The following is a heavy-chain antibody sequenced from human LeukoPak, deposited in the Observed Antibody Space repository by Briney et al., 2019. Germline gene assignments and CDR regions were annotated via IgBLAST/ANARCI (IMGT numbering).Heavy chain of an antibody. V-gene: IGHV3-48*01. CDR1: GFTFRAYS. J-gene: IGHJ6*03. CDR2: ISSCISII. CDR3: ARDHGQRPRNYYMDV. D-gene: IGHD6-25*01. Sequence: GCLRLSCAASGFTFRAYSMNGVREAPGKGREWGSYISSCISIIYYSDSVKGRFTISRDNAKNSLYLQMNSLRAEDTAVYYCARDHGQRPRNYYMDVWGKGTTVTVSS.